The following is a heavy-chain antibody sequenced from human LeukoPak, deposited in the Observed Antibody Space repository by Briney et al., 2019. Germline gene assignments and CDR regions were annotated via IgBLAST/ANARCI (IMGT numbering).Heavy chain of an antibody. Sequence: GASVKVSCKASGYTFTGHYIHWVRRAPGQGLEWMGWINPNSGGTNYAQKFQGRVTMTRDTSISTAYMELSRLRSDDTAVYYCARGIIRGTVTSWSYWGQGTLVTVSS. D-gene: IGHD4-17*01. V-gene: IGHV1-2*02. CDR3: ARGIIRGTVTSWSY. CDR1: GYTFTGHY. J-gene: IGHJ4*02. CDR2: INPNSGGT.